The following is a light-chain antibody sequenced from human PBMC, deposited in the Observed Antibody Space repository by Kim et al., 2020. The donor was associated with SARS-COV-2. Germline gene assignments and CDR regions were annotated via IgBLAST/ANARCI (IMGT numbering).Light chain of an antibody. Sequence: DIQMTQSPSSLSASVGDRVTITCRASQGVSNFLAWFQKKAGEAPKSLIYAASSLQSGVPSRFSGRRSGTEFTLTISSLQAEDSGIYYCQQYSSFPYTLGQGTKLEI. CDR2: AAS. J-gene: IGKJ2*01. CDR1: QGVSNF. CDR3: QQYSSFPYT. V-gene: IGKV1-16*01.